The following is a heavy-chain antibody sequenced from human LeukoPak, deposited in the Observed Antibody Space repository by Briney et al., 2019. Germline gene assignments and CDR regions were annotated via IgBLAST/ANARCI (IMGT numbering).Heavy chain of an antibody. J-gene: IGHJ4*02. V-gene: IGHV3-23*01. D-gene: IGHD3-3*01. Sequence: GGSLRLSCAASGFTFSSYAMSWVRQAPGKVLEWVSAISGSGGSTYYADSVKGRFTISRDNSKNTLYLQMNSLRAEDTAVYYCAKSRFLEWLFPFDYWGQGTLVTVSS. CDR3: AKSRFLEWLFPFDY. CDR2: ISGSGGST. CDR1: GFTFSSYA.